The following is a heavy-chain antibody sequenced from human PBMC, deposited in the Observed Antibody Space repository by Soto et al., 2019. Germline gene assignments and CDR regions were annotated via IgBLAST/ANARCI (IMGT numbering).Heavy chain of an antibody. D-gene: IGHD3-16*01. CDR3: ARARGVDS. Sequence: PGRSLRLSCAGSGFTFSNHWMNWVRQAPGKGLEWVANIKADGSENYYVDSVKGRFTISRDNAKNSLYLQMNSLRAEGTAVYYCARARGVDSLAQGTMVPVSS. CDR1: GFTFSNHW. J-gene: IGHJ5*01. V-gene: IGHV3-7*03. CDR2: IKADGSEN.